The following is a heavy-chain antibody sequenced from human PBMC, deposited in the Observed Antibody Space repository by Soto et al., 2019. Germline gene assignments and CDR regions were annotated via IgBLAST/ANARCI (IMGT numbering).Heavy chain of an antibody. CDR3: AIAAAATYYYYGMDV. CDR2: IIPIFGTA. V-gene: IGHV1-69*06. Sequence: ASVKVSCKASGGTFSSYAISWVLQAPGQGLEWMGGIIPIFGTANYAQKFQGRVTITADKSTSTAYMELSSLRSEDTAVYYCAIAAAATYYYYGMDVWGQGTTVTVSS. J-gene: IGHJ6*02. CDR1: GGTFSSYA. D-gene: IGHD2-15*01.